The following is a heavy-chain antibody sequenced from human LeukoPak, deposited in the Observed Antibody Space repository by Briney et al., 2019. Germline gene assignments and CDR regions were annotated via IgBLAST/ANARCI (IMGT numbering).Heavy chain of an antibody. CDR2: ISGTSSYI. V-gene: IGHV3-21*01. D-gene: IGHD3-10*01. Sequence: PGGSLRLSCAASGFPFSSYSMNWVRQAPGKGLEWVSFISGTSSYIYYADSVKGRFTISRDNAKNSLYLQMNSLRAEDTAVYYCARGEYGSGSYHIDYWGQGTLVTVSS. J-gene: IGHJ4*02. CDR3: ARGEYGSGSYHIDY. CDR1: GFPFSSYS.